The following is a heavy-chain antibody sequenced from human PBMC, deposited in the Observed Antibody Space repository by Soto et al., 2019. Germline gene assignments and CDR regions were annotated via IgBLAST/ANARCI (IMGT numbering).Heavy chain of an antibody. CDR2: ISSSSTI. D-gene: IGHD6-25*01. Sequence: GGSLRLSCAASGFTFSSYSMNWVRQAPGKGLEWVSYISSSSTIYYADSVKGRFTISRDNAKNSLYLQMNSLRAEDTAVYYCARDYSSGDLPGYYYYYMDVWGKGTTVTVSS. V-gene: IGHV3-48*01. J-gene: IGHJ6*03. CDR3: ARDYSSGDLPGYYYYYMDV. CDR1: GFTFSSYS.